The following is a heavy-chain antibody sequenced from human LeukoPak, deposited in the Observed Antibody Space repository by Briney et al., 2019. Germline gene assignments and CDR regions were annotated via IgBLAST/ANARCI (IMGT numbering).Heavy chain of an antibody. CDR3: AREGGYSYGYHFDY. V-gene: IGHV4-4*07. J-gene: IGHJ4*02. Sequence: SETLSLTCSVSGGSISSYYWSWIRQPAGKGLEWIGRIYASGSSNYNPSLKSRVTMSVDTSENQFSLQLSSVTAADTAVYYCAREGGYSYGYHFDYWGQGTLVTVSS. CDR1: GGSISSYY. CDR2: IYASGSS. D-gene: IGHD5-18*01.